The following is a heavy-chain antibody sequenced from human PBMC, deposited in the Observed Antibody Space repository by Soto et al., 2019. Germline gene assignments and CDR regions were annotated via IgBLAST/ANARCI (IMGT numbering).Heavy chain of an antibody. D-gene: IGHD3-3*01. Sequence: ASVKVSCKASGFTFTSSAMQWVRQARGQRLEWIGWIVVGSGNTNYAQKFQERVTITRDMSTSTAYMELSSLRSEDTAVYYCAADQPYYDFWSGPSAGYYMDVWGKGTTVTVS. CDR3: AADQPYYDFWSGPSAGYYMDV. CDR1: GFTFTSSA. J-gene: IGHJ6*03. CDR2: IVVGSGNT. V-gene: IGHV1-58*02.